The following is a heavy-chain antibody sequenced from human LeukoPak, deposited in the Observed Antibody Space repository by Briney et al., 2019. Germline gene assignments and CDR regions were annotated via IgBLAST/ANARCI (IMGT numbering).Heavy chain of an antibody. Sequence: PGGSLRLSCAASGFTLSNYWMSWIRQAPGKGPEWVANIKQDGSEKYYVDSVKGRFTISRDNAKNSLYLQMNSLRAEDTAVYYCAKDLLGQWPTVFDYWGQGTLVTVSS. CDR1: GFTLSNYW. J-gene: IGHJ4*02. CDR3: AKDLLGQWPTVFDY. D-gene: IGHD6-19*01. V-gene: IGHV3-7*01. CDR2: IKQDGSEK.